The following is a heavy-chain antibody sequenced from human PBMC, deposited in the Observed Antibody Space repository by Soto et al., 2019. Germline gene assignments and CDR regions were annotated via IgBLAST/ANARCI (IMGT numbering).Heavy chain of an antibody. CDR1: GFTFSSYS. J-gene: IGHJ5*01. Sequence: PGGSLRLSCAASGFTFSSYSMNWVRQAPGKGLEWVSSISSSSSYIYYADSVKGRFTISRDNAKNSLYLQMNSLRAEDTAVYYCAREASTIFGVVPINPDSWGQGTLVTVSS. D-gene: IGHD3-3*01. CDR3: AREASTIFGVVPINPDS. V-gene: IGHV3-21*01. CDR2: ISSSSSYI.